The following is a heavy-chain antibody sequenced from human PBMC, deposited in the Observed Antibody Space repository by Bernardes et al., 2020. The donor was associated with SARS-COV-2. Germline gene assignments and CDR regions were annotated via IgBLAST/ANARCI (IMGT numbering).Heavy chain of an antibody. CDR3: VRDWGGGVH. CDR2: ISSDGGTT. V-gene: IGHV3-64D*08. CDR1: GFIFSNYS. D-gene: IGHD2-21*01. Sequence: GGSLRLSCSASGFIFSNYSMHWVRQAPGKGLEYVSVISSDGGTTYYADSVKARFTISRDNSKNTLYLQMSSLRAEDTGIYYCVRDWGGGVHWGQGTLVTVSS. J-gene: IGHJ4*02.